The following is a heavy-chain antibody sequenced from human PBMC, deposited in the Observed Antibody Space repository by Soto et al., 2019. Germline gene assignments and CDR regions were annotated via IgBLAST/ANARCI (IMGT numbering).Heavy chain of an antibody. Sequence: PSETLSLTCTVSGGSISSGDYYWSWIRQPPGKGLEWIGYIYYSGSTYYNPSLKSRVTISVDTSKNQFSLKLSSVAAADTAVYYCAREYYYDSRGYYFCFAPCGQGTLVPVSS. CDR3: AREYYYDSRGYYFCFAP. D-gene: IGHD3-22*01. CDR2: IYYSGST. J-gene: IGHJ5*02. V-gene: IGHV4-30-4*01. CDR1: GGSISSGDYY.